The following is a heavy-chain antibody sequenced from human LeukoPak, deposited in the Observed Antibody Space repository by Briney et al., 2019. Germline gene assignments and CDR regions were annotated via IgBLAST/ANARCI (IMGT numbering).Heavy chain of an antibody. D-gene: IGHD6-13*01. CDR3: ARDPYSSSWYEGYYFDY. Sequence: ASVNLSCNSSGYTFTGYYMHWVWLAPGQGLGLVWWINPNSGGTNYAQKFQGRVTMTRHTSISTAYMELSRLRSDDTAVYYCARDPYSSSWYEGYYFDYWGQGTLVTVSS. CDR1: GYTFTGYY. V-gene: IGHV1-2*02. J-gene: IGHJ4*02. CDR2: INPNSGGT.